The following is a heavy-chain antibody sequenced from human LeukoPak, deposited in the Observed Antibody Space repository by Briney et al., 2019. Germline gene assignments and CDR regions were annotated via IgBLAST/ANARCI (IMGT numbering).Heavy chain of an antibody. CDR3: TTYIAAAPR. CDR2: IRSKANSYAT. Sequence: GGSLRLSCAASGFTFSGSAMHWVRQASGKGLEWVGRIRSKANSYATAYAASVKGRFTISRDDSKNTAYLQMNSLKTQDTAVYYCTTYIAAAPRWGQGTLVTVSS. D-gene: IGHD6-13*01. J-gene: IGHJ4*02. V-gene: IGHV3-73*01. CDR1: GFTFSGSA.